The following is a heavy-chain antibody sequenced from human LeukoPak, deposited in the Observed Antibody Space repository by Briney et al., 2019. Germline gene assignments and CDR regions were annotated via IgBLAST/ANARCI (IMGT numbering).Heavy chain of an antibody. J-gene: IGHJ4*02. V-gene: IGHV1-24*01. CDR1: GYTLTELS. Sequence: ASVKVSCKVSGYTLTELSMHWVRQAPGKGLEWMGGFDPEDGETIYAQKFQGRATMTEDTSTDTAYMELSSLRSEDTAVYYCATAIRGYGDYDYWGQGTLVTVSS. CDR3: ATAIRGYGDYDY. D-gene: IGHD4-17*01. CDR2: FDPEDGET.